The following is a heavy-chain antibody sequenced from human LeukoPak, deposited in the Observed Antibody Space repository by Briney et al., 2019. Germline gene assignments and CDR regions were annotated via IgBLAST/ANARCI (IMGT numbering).Heavy chain of an antibody. CDR3: ARAGSSEYYYYYGMDV. V-gene: IGHV1-2*02. Sequence: ASVKVSCKASGYTFTGHYMHWVRQAPGQGLEWMGWINPNSGGTNYAQKFQGRVTMTRDTSISTAYMELSRLRSEDTAVYYCARAGSSEYYYYYGMDVWGQGTTVTVSS. CDR1: GYTFTGHY. D-gene: IGHD6-6*01. J-gene: IGHJ6*02. CDR2: INPNSGGT.